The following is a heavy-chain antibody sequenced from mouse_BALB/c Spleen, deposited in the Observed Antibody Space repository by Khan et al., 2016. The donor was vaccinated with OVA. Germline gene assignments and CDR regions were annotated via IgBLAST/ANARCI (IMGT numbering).Heavy chain of an antibody. CDR2: INPTSSYT. Sequence: QVQLQPSGAELAKPGASVKMSCKASGYTFTTYWIHWIKQRPGQGLEWIGYINPTSSYTYYTEMFKDRATLSADKSSSTAYMQLTSRASEDSAVYYCTRDRIDYWGQGTTLTVSS. CDR3: TRDRIDY. V-gene: IGHV1-7*01. CDR1: GYTFTTYW. J-gene: IGHJ2*01.